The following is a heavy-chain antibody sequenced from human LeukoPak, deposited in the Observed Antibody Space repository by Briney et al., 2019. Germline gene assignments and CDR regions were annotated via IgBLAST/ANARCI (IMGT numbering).Heavy chain of an antibody. Sequence: GGSLRLSCAASGFTFSKYAMNWVRQAPGKGLEWVAVISNDERNKYYAESVKGRFTISRDNSNSMVYLQMTSLRLEDTAVYYCARPSPPGDGYNPSDQWGQGSLVIVSS. D-gene: IGHD5-24*01. CDR2: ISNDERNK. V-gene: IGHV3-30*04. J-gene: IGHJ4*02. CDR3: ARPSPPGDGYNPSDQ. CDR1: GFTFSKYA.